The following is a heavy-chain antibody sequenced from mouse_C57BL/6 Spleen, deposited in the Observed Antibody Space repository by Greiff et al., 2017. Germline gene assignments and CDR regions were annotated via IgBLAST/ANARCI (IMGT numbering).Heavy chain of an antibody. CDR1: GFNFSDYG. CDR3: ARCGNYFYY. Sequence: EVQLVESGGGLVKPGGSLKLSCAASGFNFSDYGMHWVRQAPEKGLEWVAYISSGSSTIYYADTVKGRFTISRDNAKNTLFLQMTSLRSEDTAMYYCARCGNYFYYWGQGTTLTVSS. J-gene: IGHJ2*01. V-gene: IGHV5-17*01. D-gene: IGHD1-1*02. CDR2: ISSGSSTI.